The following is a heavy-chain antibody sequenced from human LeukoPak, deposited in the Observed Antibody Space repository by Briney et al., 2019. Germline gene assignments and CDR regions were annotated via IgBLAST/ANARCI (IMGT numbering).Heavy chain of an antibody. J-gene: IGHJ4*02. CDR3: AKDISYEYNSGSNPDH. D-gene: IGHD3-10*01. CDR1: GFTFSTYG. V-gene: IGHV3-30*02. Sequence: GGSLRLACAASGFTFSTYGMHWVRQAPGKGLEWVAFIRHDGSKQFYTDSIKARFTIYRDNSKNTLYLQMSGLRDEDTAMYYCAKDISYEYNSGSNPDHWGQGTQVTVSS. CDR2: IRHDGSKQ.